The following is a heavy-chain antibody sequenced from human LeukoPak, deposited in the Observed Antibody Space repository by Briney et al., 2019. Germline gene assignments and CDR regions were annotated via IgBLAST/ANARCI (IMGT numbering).Heavy chain of an antibody. J-gene: IGHJ4*02. CDR2: IWYDGSNK. V-gene: IGHV3-33*06. CDR1: GFTFSSYG. D-gene: IGHD3-9*01. CDR3: AKDGRYFDWLLPQTAYYFDY. Sequence: GRSLRLSCAASGFTFSSYGMHWVRQAPGKGLEWVAVIWYDGSNKYYADSVKGRFTISRDNSMNTLYLQMNSLRAEDTAVYYCAKDGRYFDWLLPQTAYYFDYWGQGTLVTVSS.